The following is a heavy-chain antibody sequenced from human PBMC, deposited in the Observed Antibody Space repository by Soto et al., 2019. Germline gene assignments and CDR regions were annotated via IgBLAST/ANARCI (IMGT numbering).Heavy chain of an antibody. CDR3: VRDGAGAYVLGWFGP. CDR2: IYHSGST. Sequence: QVQLQESGPGLVKPSQTLSLSCTVSGDSISRGGYYWNWISQHPRKVLEWIGYIYHSGSTNYNPSLKSRVTISVDTSKNQLSLELTNVTAADTAVYYCVRDGAGAYVLGWFGPWGQGILFTVSS. V-gene: IGHV4-31*03. CDR1: GDSISRGGYY. J-gene: IGHJ5*02. D-gene: IGHD2-21*01.